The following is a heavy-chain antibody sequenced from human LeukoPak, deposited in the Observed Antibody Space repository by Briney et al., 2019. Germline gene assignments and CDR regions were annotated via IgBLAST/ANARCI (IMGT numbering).Heavy chain of an antibody. CDR2: ISYDGSNK. V-gene: IGHV3-30*04. D-gene: IGHD2-15*01. Sequence: QSGGSLRLSCAASGFTFSSYAMHWVRQAPGKGLEWVAVISYDGSNKYYADSVKGRFTISRDNSKNTLYLQMNSLRAEDTAVYYCARELDCSGGSCSFFDYWGHGTLLTVSS. CDR1: GFTFSSYA. CDR3: ARELDCSGGSCSFFDY. J-gene: IGHJ4*01.